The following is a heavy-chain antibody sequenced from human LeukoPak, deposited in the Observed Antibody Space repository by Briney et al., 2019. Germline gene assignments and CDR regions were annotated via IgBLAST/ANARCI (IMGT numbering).Heavy chain of an antibody. CDR1: GYTFTGYY. J-gene: IGHJ6*03. V-gene: IGHV1-2*02. CDR2: INPNSGGT. D-gene: IGHD3-3*01. CDR3: ARDNTLYYDFWSGYGRGYMDV. Sequence: GASVKVSCKASGYTFTGYYMHWVRQAPGQGLEWMGWINPNSGGTNYAQKFQGRVTMTRDTSISTAYMELSRLRSEDTAVYYCARDNTLYYDFWSGYGRGYMDVWGKGTTVTVSS.